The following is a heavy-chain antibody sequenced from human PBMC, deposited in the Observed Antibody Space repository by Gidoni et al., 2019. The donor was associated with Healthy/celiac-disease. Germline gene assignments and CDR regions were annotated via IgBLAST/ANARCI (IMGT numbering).Heavy chain of an antibody. J-gene: IGHJ5*02. CDR3: ARGSGQYCGGDCYSDWFDP. CDR2: IYPGDSDT. V-gene: IGHV5-51*01. Sequence: GAEVKKPGESLKISCKGSGYSFTSYWLGWVRQMPGKGLQWMGIIYPGDSDTRYSPSFQGQVTISADKSISTAYLQWSSLKASDTAMYYCARGSGQYCGGDCYSDWFDPWGQGTLVTVSS. D-gene: IGHD2-21*02. CDR1: GYSFTSYW.